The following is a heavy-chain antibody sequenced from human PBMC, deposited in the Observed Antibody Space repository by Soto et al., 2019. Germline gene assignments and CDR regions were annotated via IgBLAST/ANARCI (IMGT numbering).Heavy chain of an antibody. V-gene: IGHV4-4*02. CDR3: ARGGATTVTTYYYYYMDV. J-gene: IGHJ6*03. Sequence: SETLSLTCAVSSGSISSSNWWSWVRQPPGKGLEWIGEIYHSGSTNYNPSLKSRVTISVDKSKNQFSLKLSSVTAADTAVYYCARGGATTVTTYYYYYMDVWGKGTTVTVSS. D-gene: IGHD4-17*01. CDR2: IYHSGST. CDR1: SGSISSSNW.